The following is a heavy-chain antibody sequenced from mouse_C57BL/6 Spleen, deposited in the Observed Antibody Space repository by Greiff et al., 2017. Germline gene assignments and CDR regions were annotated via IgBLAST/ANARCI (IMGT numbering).Heavy chain of an antibody. CDR3: TGLHYYGSSYVSCIDY. CDR2: IRFKSDNYAT. V-gene: IGHV6-3*01. D-gene: IGHD1-1*01. Sequence: EVQGVESGGGLVQPGGSMKLSCVASGFTFSNYWMNWVRQSPEKGLEWVAQIRFKSDNYATHYAESVKGRFTISRDDSKSSVYLQMNNLRAEDTGIYYGTGLHYYGSSYVSCIDYWGQGTTVTVSS. J-gene: IGHJ2*01. CDR1: GFTFSNYW.